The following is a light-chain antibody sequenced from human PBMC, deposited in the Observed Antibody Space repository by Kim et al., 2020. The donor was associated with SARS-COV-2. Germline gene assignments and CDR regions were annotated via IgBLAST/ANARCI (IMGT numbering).Light chain of an antibody. V-gene: IGKV1-39*01. CDR3: QQSYSTPYT. J-gene: IGKJ2*01. Sequence: YASVGDRVTITCRASQSISSYLNWYQQKPGKAPQLLIYAASSLQSGVPSRFSGSGSGTDFTLTISSLQPEDFATYYCQQSYSTPYTFGQETKLEI. CDR2: AAS. CDR1: QSISSY.